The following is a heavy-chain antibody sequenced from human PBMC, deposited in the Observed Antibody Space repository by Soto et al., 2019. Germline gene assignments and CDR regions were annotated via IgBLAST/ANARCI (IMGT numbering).Heavy chain of an antibody. CDR2: IYWNDDK. D-gene: IGHD1-26*01. CDR3: AHVTWASYFDY. J-gene: IGHJ4*02. V-gene: IGHV2-5*01. CDR1: GFSLSTSGVG. Sequence: SGPTLVKPTQTLTLTCTFSGFSLSTSGVGVGWIRQPPGKALEWLALIYWNDDKRYRPSLSGRLTITKDTSKNQVVLTMTNMDPVDTATYYCAHVTWASYFDYWGQGTLVTVSS.